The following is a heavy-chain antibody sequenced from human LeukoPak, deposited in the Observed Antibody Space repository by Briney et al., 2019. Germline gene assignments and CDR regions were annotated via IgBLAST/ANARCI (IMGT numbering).Heavy chain of an antibody. CDR1: GFTFSTYW. V-gene: IGHV3-23*01. CDR2: IIGSGSST. J-gene: IGHJ4*02. Sequence: GGSLRLSCAAYGFTFSTYWMCWVRQAPGKGLVWVSAIIGSGSSTYYADSVKGRFTISRDNSKNTLFLQMNSLRAEDTAVYYCAKDRAQQLVLDFWGQGTLVTVSS. CDR3: AKDRAQQLVLDF. D-gene: IGHD6-13*01.